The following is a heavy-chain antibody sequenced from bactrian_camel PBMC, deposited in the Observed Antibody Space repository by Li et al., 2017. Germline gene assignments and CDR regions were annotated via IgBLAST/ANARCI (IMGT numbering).Heavy chain of an antibody. CDR3: AADSLIGRWYDY. J-gene: IGHJ4*01. Sequence: VQLVESGGDLVQPGGSLRLSCAAPASTFSGYDMSWVRQAPGKGLEWVSAINPGGDSTYYADSVKGRFTISRDNAKNALYLELNVLKTDDTAMYYCAADSLIGRWYDYWGQGTQVTVS. V-gene: IGHV3S40*01. D-gene: IGHD2*01. CDR1: ASTFSGYD. CDR2: INPGGDST.